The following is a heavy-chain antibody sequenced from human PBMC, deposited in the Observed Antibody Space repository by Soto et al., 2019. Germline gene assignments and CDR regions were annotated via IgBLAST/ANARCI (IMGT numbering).Heavy chain of an antibody. J-gene: IGHJ4*02. D-gene: IGHD3-10*01. Sequence: GSLRLSCAASGFTFSSYSMSWVRQAPGKGLEWVSGFRTGADDGTTYYADSVKGRFTISRDISKNTLFLQMNSLRAEDTAIYYCAKKVNSGPGSQYFDYWGQGTLVTVSS. CDR2: FRTGADDGTT. CDR1: GFTFSSYS. V-gene: IGHV3-23*01. CDR3: AKKVNSGPGSQYFDY.